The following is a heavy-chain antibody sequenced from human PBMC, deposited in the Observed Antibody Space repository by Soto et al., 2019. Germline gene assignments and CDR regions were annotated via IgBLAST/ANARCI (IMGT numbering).Heavy chain of an antibody. CDR2: RSGSVGTA. Sequence: EVQLLESGGGLVQPGGSLRLSCAASGFTFSSYAMSWVSQAPGKGLEWGSGRSGSVGTAYYRDSGTGRFTFSRDNSKQTLYLQMNSLSAEATALDDCAKVPILGVENIYDYWGQLTLVSVSS. CDR1: GFTFSSYA. V-gene: IGHV3-23*01. J-gene: IGHJ4*02. CDR3: AKVPILGVENIYDY. D-gene: IGHD3-3*01.